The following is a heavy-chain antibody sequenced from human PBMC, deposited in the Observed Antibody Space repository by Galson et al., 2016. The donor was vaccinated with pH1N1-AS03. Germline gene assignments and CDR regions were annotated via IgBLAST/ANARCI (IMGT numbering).Heavy chain of an antibody. J-gene: IGHJ4*02. V-gene: IGHV3-23*01. D-gene: IGHD2-15*01. Sequence: SLRLSCAASGFTFSSYAMSWVRQAPGKGLEWVSAIAGGGVTTYYADSVKGRFTISRDNSKNTLYLRINSLRAEDTAIYYCAKLRLGYWAYWGQGTPV. CDR3: AKLRLGYWAY. CDR1: GFTFSSYA. CDR2: IAGGGVTT.